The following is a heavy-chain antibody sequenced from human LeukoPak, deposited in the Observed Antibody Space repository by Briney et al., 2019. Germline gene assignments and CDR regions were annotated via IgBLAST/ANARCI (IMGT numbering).Heavy chain of an antibody. CDR3: ARELATVTNYFDY. Sequence: PSETLSLTCTVSGGSISSGGYYWSWIRQHPGKGLEWIGEINHSGSTNYNPSLKSRVTISVDTSKNQFSLKLSSVTAADTAVYYCARELATVTNYFDYWGQGTLVTVSS. CDR1: GGSISSGGYY. V-gene: IGHV4-31*03. D-gene: IGHD4-17*01. J-gene: IGHJ4*02. CDR2: INHSGST.